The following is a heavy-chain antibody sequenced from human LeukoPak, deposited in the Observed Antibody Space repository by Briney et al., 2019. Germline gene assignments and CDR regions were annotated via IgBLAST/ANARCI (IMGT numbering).Heavy chain of an antibody. Sequence: SETLSLTCAVSGGSISSGGYSWSWLRQTPGKGLEWIAYIHDSGSTYYNPSLKSRVSISIDTSKNQFSLKLNSVTAADTAVYFCARVVAAAGNNWFDPWGQGTLVTVSS. V-gene: IGHV4-30-4*07. D-gene: IGHD6-13*01. CDR1: GGSISSGGYS. J-gene: IGHJ5*02. CDR3: ARVVAAAGNNWFDP. CDR2: IHDSGST.